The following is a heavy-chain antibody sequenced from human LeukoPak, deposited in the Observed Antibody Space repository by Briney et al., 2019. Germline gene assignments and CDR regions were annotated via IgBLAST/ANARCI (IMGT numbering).Heavy chain of an antibody. CDR3: AKVEYENSGFFDA. J-gene: IGHJ5*02. CDR2: ISHSGQNV. Sequence: PGGSLRLSCAASGFTFNIHAMTWVRQAPGKGLQWVSTISHSGQNVYFAVSVKGRFTVSRDNSRNTVSLLMSSLRAEDTAIYYCAKVEYENSGFFDAWGQGTLVTVSS. CDR1: GFTFNIHA. V-gene: IGHV3-23*01. D-gene: IGHD3-22*01.